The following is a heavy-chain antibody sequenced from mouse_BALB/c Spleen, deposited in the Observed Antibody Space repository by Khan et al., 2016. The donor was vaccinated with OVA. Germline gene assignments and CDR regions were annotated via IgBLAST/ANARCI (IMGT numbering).Heavy chain of an antibody. D-gene: IGHD2-4*01. V-gene: IGHV2-2*02. CDR1: GFSLTTYG. J-gene: IGHJ3*01. CDR3: ARNYDDDEGLAY. CDR2: IWSGGST. Sequence: VQLVESGPGLVQPSQSLSITCTVSGFSLTTYGVHWVRQSPGKGLEWLGVIWSGGSTDYNAAFISRLSISKDNSTSHVFFKMNSLQDNDTAIYYCARNYDDDEGLAYWGQGTLVTVSA.